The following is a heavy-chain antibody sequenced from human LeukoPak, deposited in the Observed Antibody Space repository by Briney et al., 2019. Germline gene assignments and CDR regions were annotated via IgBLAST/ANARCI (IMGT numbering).Heavy chain of an antibody. CDR3: AKDGIAVVVAATDH. Sequence: SVKGRFTISRDNAKNSLYLQMNSLRAEDTAVYYCAKDGIAVVVAATDHWGQGTLVTVSS. D-gene: IGHD2-15*01. V-gene: IGHV3-11*05. J-gene: IGHJ4*02.